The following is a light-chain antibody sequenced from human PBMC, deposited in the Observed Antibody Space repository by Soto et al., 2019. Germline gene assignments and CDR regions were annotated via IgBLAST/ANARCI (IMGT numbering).Light chain of an antibody. CDR3: TTWNDSLIGSV. J-gene: IGLJ1*01. CDR2: GND. V-gene: IGLV1-44*01. CDR1: SSNIGSNT. Sequence: QSVLTQPPSASGTPGQRVTISCSGSSSNIGSNTVNWYQQFPGTAPKLLIYGNDQRPSGVPDRFSGSKSGTSASLAISGLKSADEADYYCTTWNDSLIGSVFGTGTKLTVL.